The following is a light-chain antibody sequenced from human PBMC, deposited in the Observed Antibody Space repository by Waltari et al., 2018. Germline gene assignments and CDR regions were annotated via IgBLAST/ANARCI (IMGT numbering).Light chain of an antibody. CDR3: CSFAGSISVFTV. CDR2: DVT. Sequence: QSALTQFASVSGSPGQSITISCTGTSSDVGGYNLVSWYQQHPGRAPKLIIYDVTKRPSGVSTRFSGSMSGNTACLTISGLQAEDDADYYCCSFAGSISVFTVFGTGTTVTVL. V-gene: IGLV2-23*02. CDR1: SSDVGGYNL. J-gene: IGLJ1*01.